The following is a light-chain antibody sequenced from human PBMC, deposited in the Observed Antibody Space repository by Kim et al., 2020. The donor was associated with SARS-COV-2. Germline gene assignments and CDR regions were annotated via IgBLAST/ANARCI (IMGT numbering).Light chain of an antibody. CDR1: PRVNVSC. CDR3: HQYCNSPPYT. Sequence: SPAARPTHTCRSRPRVNVSCLACYHQQPHRPPSLLIFYAASSTAGIPKRFIGSRSGTDFSLPTIRLEPYDFVVFYCHQYCNSPPYTFGQGTKLEI. CDR2: YAA. J-gene: IGKJ2*01. V-gene: IGKV3-20*01.